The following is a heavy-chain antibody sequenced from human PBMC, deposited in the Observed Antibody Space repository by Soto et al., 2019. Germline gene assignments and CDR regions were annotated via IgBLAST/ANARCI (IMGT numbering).Heavy chain of an antibody. CDR2: IIPILGIA. V-gene: IGHV1-69*02. Sequence: GASVKVSCKASGGTFSSYTISWVRQAPGQGLEWMGRIIPILGIANYAQKFQGRVTITADKSTSTAYMELSSLRSEDTAVYYCARVGSGYDFDNWGQGTLVTVSS. CDR3: ARVGSGYDFDN. J-gene: IGHJ4*02. CDR1: GGTFSSYT. D-gene: IGHD5-12*01.